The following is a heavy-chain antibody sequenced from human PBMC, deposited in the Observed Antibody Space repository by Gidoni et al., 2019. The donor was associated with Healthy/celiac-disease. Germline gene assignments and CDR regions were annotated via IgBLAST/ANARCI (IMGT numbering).Heavy chain of an antibody. D-gene: IGHD3-22*01. CDR2: IYWNDDK. Sequence: QITLKESGPTLVKPTQTLPLTCTFSGFSLSTSGVGVGWIRQPPGKALEWLALIYWNDDKRYSPSLKSRLTITKDTSKNQVVLTMTNMDPVDTATYYCAHTAYYYDSSGYYPTAFDIWGQGTMVTVSS. CDR1: GFSLSTSGVG. J-gene: IGHJ3*02. CDR3: AHTAYYYDSSGYYPTAFDI. V-gene: IGHV2-5*01.